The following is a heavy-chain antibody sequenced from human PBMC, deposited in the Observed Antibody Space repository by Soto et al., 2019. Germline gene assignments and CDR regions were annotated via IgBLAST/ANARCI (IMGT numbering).Heavy chain of an antibody. CDR2: IKRDGSEK. Sequence: EVQLVESGGGLVQPGGSRRLSCAASGFAFNNYWMSWVRQAPGKGLEWVANIKRDGSEKHYVDSVKGRFTISRDNAKNSVYLQMNSLRPEDTAVYYCVSFIVGATIDYWGRGTLVTVSS. CDR3: VSFIVGATIDY. V-gene: IGHV3-7*05. CDR1: GFAFNNYW. D-gene: IGHD1-26*01. J-gene: IGHJ4*02.